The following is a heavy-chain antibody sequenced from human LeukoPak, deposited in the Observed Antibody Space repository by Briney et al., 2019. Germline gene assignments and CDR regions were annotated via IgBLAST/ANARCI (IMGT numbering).Heavy chain of an antibody. Sequence: ASVKVSCKASGYTFTSYGISWVRQAPGQGLEWMGWINPNSGGTNYAQKFQGRVTMTRDTSISTAYMELSRLKSDDTAVYYCARGDGYRSTRPFDYWGQGTLVTVSS. D-gene: IGHD6-13*01. V-gene: IGHV1-2*02. J-gene: IGHJ4*02. CDR2: INPNSGGT. CDR1: GYTFTSYG. CDR3: ARGDGYRSTRPFDY.